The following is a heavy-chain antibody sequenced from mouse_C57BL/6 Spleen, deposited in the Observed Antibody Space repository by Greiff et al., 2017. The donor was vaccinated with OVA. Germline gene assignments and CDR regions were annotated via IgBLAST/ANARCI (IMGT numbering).Heavy chain of an antibody. D-gene: IGHD2-4*01. Sequence: EVQLQQSGPELVKPGASVKISCKASGYTFTDYYMNWVKQSHGKSLEWIGDINPNNGGTSYNQKFKGKATLTVDKSSSTAYMELRSLTSEDSAVYYCARRFYDYDYYAMDYWGQGTSVTVSS. CDR3: ARRFYDYDYYAMDY. V-gene: IGHV1-26*01. J-gene: IGHJ4*01. CDR1: GYTFTDYY. CDR2: INPNNGGT.